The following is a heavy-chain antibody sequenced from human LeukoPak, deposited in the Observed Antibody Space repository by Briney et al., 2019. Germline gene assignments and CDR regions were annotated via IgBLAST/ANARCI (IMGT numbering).Heavy chain of an antibody. CDR2: INTNTGNP. CDR1: GYTLTELS. J-gene: IGHJ6*03. V-gene: IGHV7-4-1*02. CDR3: ARDAGIEAYMDV. Sequence: ASVKVSCKVSGYTLTELSMHWVRQAPGQGLEWMGWINTNTGNPTYAQGFTGRFIFSLDTSVSTAFLQITSLKAEDTAVYYCARDAGIEAYMDVWGKGTTVTVSS. D-gene: IGHD2-15*01.